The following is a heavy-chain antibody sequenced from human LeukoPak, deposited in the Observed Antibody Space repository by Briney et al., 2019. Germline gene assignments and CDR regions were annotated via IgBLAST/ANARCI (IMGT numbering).Heavy chain of an antibody. J-gene: IGHJ4*02. CDR2: ISGSGGST. V-gene: IGHV3-23*01. CDR3: AKGCSGGSCFGY. CDR1: GLTFSSYA. D-gene: IGHD2-15*01. Sequence: GGSLRLSCAASGLTFSSYAMSWVRQAPGKGLEWVSAISGSGGSTYYADSVKGRFTISRDNSKNTLYLQMNSLRAEDTAVYYCAKGCSGGSCFGYWGQGTLVTVSS.